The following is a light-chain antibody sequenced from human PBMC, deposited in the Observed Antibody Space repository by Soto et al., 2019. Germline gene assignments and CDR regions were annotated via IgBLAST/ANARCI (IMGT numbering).Light chain of an antibody. V-gene: IGLV1-40*01. CDR2: GNS. Sequence: QSVLTQPPSVSGAPGQRVTISCTGSSSNSGAGYDVHWYQQLPGTAPKLLIYGNSNRPSGVPDRFSGSKSGTSASLAITGLQAEDEAYYYCQAYDSSLSGAVFGGGTQLTVL. CDR1: SSNSGAGYD. J-gene: IGLJ7*01. CDR3: QAYDSSLSGAV.